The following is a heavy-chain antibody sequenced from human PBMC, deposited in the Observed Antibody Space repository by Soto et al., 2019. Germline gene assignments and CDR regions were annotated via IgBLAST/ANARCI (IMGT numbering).Heavy chain of an antibody. CDR3: AKALGNPYYYYYMDV. Sequence: EVQLLESGGGLVQPGGSLRLSCAASGFNFNIYAMTWVRQAPGKGLEWVSTISLGGDSTYFAASVKGRVTISRDNSKNTLSLQMNSLRAEDTATYFCAKALGNPYYYYYMDVWGTGTTVTVSS. J-gene: IGHJ6*03. V-gene: IGHV3-23*01. CDR2: ISLGGDST. D-gene: IGHD1-1*01. CDR1: GFNFNIYA.